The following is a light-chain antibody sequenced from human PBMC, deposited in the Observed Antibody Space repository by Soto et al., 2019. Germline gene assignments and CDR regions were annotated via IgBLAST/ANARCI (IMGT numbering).Light chain of an antibody. Sequence: QSVLTQPPSVCGAPGQRVTISCTGSSSNIGAGYHVHWYQQLPGTAPKLLIYVNSNRPSGVPDRFSGSKSGTSASLAITGLQAEDEADYYCQSYDSSLSHVIFGGGTKLTVL. V-gene: IGLV1-40*01. CDR2: VNS. CDR1: SSNIGAGYH. J-gene: IGLJ2*01. CDR3: QSYDSSLSHVI.